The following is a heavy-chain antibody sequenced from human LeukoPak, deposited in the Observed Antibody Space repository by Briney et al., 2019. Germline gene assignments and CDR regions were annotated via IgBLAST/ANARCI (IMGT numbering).Heavy chain of an antibody. CDR1: GYTFTGYS. CDR3: ARPSCDYYNWFDP. CDR2: INPNSGDT. J-gene: IGHJ5*02. Sequence: ASLMVSCKASGYTFTGYSMHWVPQAPGPGVERMGWINPNSGDTNYAQKFQDRVTLTRDTSINTAYMELTNLKSDDTAVYYCARPSCDYYNWFDPWGQGSLVTVSS. D-gene: IGHD4-17*01. V-gene: IGHV1-2*02.